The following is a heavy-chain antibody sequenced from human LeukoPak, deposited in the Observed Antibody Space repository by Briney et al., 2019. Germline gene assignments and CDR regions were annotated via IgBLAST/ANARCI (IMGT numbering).Heavy chain of an antibody. V-gene: IGHV3-48*03. CDR3: GRLTAYYSDY. Sequence: GGSLRLSCAASGFTFSNSEMNWVRQAPGKGLEWPSFISITGGTTHYAVSVKGRFTISRDNAQSSLFLQMNNLRAEDTAVYYCGRLTAYYSDYWGQGTLVTVSS. J-gene: IGHJ4*02. CDR2: ISITGGTT. CDR1: GFTFSNSE.